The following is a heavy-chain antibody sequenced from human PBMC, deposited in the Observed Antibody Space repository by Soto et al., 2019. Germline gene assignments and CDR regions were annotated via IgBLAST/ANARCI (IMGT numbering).Heavy chain of an antibody. CDR2: IYYSGST. Sequence: SETLSLTCTVSGGSISSGGYYWSWIRQHPGKGLEWIGYIYYSGSTYYNPSLKSRVTISVDTSKNQFSLKLSSVTAADTAVYYCARERDCSSTSCYPTYYYGIDVWGQGTTVTVSS. D-gene: IGHD2-2*01. CDR3: ARERDCSSTSCYPTYYYGIDV. CDR1: GGSISSGGYY. V-gene: IGHV4-31*03. J-gene: IGHJ6*02.